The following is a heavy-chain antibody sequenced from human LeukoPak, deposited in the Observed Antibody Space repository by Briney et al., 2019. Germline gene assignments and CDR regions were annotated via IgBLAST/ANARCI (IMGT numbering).Heavy chain of an antibody. CDR2: IYYSGST. J-gene: IGHJ4*02. CDR3: ARATLQGYFDY. CDR1: GFNFRSYW. Sequence: GSLRLSCATYGFNFRSYWMSCVRQAPGKGLEWIGYIYYSGSTNYNPSLKSRVTISVDTSKNQFSLKLSSVTAADTAVYYCARATLQGYFDYWGQGTLVTVSS. V-gene: IGHV4-59*01. D-gene: IGHD2-15*01.